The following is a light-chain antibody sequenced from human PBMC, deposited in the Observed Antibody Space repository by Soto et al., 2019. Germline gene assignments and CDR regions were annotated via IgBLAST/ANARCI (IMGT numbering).Light chain of an antibody. J-gene: IGLJ3*02. CDR1: SGSIASNY. CDR2: EDN. CDR3: QSYDSSIWV. Sequence: NFMLTQPHSVSESPGKTVTISCTGSSGSIASNYVQWYQQRPGSAPTTVIYEDNQRPSGVPDRFSGSIDSSSNSASLTISGLKTEDEADHYCQSYDSSIWVFGGGTKLTVL. V-gene: IGLV6-57*02.